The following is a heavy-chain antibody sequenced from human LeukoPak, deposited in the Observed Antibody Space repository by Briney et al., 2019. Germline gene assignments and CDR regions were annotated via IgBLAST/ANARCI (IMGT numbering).Heavy chain of an antibody. CDR2: ISGSGGST. CDR1: GFTFSSYA. D-gene: IGHD3-10*01. V-gene: IGHV3-23*01. CDR3: AKGRSITMVRGVIIVPYYYGMDV. Sequence: GGSLRLSCAASGFTFSSYAMSWVRQAPGKGLEWVSAISGSGGSTYYADSVKGRFTISRDNSKNTLYLQMNSLRAEDTAVYYCAKGRSITMVRGVIIVPYYYGMDVWGKGTTVTVSS. J-gene: IGHJ6*04.